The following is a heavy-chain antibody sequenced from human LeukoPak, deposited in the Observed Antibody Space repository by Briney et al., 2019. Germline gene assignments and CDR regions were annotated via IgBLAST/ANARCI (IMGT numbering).Heavy chain of an antibody. CDR3: ARFRYDFWSGYYPSQRQYYYYGMDV. V-gene: IGHV4-59*08. D-gene: IGHD3-3*01. J-gene: IGHJ6*02. CDR2: IYYSGGT. CDR1: GGSISSYY. Sequence: SETLSLTCTVSGGSISSYYWSWIRQPPGKGLEWIGYIYYSGGTNYNPSLKSRVTISVDTSKNQFSLKLSSVTAADTAVYYCARFRYDFWSGYYPSQRQYYYYGMDVWGQGTTVTVSS.